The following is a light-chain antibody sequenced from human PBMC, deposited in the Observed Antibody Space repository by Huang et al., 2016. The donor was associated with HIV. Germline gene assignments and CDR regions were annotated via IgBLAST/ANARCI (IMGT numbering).Light chain of an antibody. CDR3: MQALQTPLT. J-gene: IGKJ4*01. CDR2: VAS. CDR1: QSLLHRNGNNY. Sequence: DIVMTQSPLSLSVTPGEPASISCRSSQSLLHRNGNNYVAWYLQKPGQSPQLLIYVASSRSSGIPDRFNGSGSGTDFTLKISRVESEDVGVYYCMQALQTPLTFGGGTKVEVK. V-gene: IGKV2-28*01.